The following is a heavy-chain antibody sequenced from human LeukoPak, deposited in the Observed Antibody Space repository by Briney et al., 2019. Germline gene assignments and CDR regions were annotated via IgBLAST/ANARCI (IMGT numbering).Heavy chain of an antibody. CDR2: ISSSSSYI. CDR1: GFTFSSYS. V-gene: IGHV3-21*01. CDR3: ARYGRYYDSSGSQY. Sequence: NPGGSLRLSCAASGFTFSSYSMNWVRQAPGKGLEWVSSISSSSSYIYYADSVKGRFTISRDNAKNSLYLQMNSLRAEDTAVYYCARYGRYYDSSGSQYWGQETLVTVSS. J-gene: IGHJ4*02. D-gene: IGHD3-22*01.